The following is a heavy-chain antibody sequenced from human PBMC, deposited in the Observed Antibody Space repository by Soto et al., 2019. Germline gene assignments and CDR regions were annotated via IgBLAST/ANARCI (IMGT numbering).Heavy chain of an antibody. D-gene: IGHD6-19*01. CDR1: GGTFSSSA. CDR2: IIPTFGTA. CDR3: ARSETAGQRGFEI. Sequence: QVQLVQSGAEMREPGSSVKVSCKASGGTFSSSAINWLRQAPGQGPEWMGGIIPTFGTANYIEKFRGRVTITADTSTSTAYMEVSSLTSEDTAMYFCARSETAGQRGFEIWGQGTMVTVSA. J-gene: IGHJ3*02. V-gene: IGHV1-69*06.